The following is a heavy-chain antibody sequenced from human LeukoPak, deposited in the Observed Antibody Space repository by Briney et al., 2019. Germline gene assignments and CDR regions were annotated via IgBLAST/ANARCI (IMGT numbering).Heavy chain of an antibody. CDR3: ARDRGYSTFDY. V-gene: IGHV3-7*01. Sequence: AGGSLRLSCAASAFTFSNYWMSWVRQAPGKGLEWVANIKEDGSEISYVDSVKGRFTISRDNAKNSLYLQMNSLRVDDTAVYYCARDRGYSTFDYWGQGTLVTVSS. D-gene: IGHD4-23*01. CDR1: AFTFSNYW. J-gene: IGHJ4*02. CDR2: IKEDGSEI.